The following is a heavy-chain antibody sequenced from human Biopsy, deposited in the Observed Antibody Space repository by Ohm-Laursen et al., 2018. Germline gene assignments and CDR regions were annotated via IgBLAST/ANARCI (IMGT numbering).Heavy chain of an antibody. CDR3: GRREVVITHDAFDT. D-gene: IGHD3-22*01. CDR2: VYYSGST. CDR1: GGSISSYY. J-gene: IGHJ3*02. V-gene: IGHV4-59*08. Sequence: SDTLSLTCTVSGGSISSYYWTWIRQPPGQGLEWIGDVYYSGSTNRNPSLKSRVTILVDTYKNQFSLKLNSVTAADTAVYYCGRREVVITHDAFDTWGQGTMVTVSS.